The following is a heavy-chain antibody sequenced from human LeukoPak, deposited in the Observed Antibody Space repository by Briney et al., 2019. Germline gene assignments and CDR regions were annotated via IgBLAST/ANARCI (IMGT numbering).Heavy chain of an antibody. Sequence: GGSLRLSCAASGFTFSTYWMIWVRQAPGKGLERVASIKEDGSEKYYVDSVKGRYTISRDNARNSLYLQMNRLRVEDTAMYFCVRGTYGPDYWGQGTLVTVSS. CDR1: GFTFSTYW. D-gene: IGHD4-17*01. V-gene: IGHV3-7*01. CDR3: VRGTYGPDY. CDR2: IKEDGSEK. J-gene: IGHJ4*02.